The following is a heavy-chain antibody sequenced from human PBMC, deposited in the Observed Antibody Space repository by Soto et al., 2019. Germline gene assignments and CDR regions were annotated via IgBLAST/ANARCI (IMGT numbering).Heavy chain of an antibody. CDR3: ARGYRRVDV. V-gene: IGHV3-48*03. J-gene: IGHJ6*02. CDR1: GFSFNNYE. CDR2: ITSSGATI. D-gene: IGHD3-16*02. Sequence: GGSLRLSCAASGFSFNNYEMNWVRQAPGKGLEWISYITSSGATIYYADSVKGRFTISRDNAKNSLYLQMNSLRVDDTAHYYCARGYRRVDVWGQGTTVTVS.